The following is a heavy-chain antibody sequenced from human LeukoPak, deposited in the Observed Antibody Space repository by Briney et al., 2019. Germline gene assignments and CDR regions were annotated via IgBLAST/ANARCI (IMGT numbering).Heavy chain of an antibody. CDR2: IYYSGST. J-gene: IGHJ4*02. CDR3: ARGQNWNQEVPFDY. CDR1: GGSISSSSYY. V-gene: IGHV4-39*07. D-gene: IGHD1-1*01. Sequence: PSETLSLTCTVSGGSISSSSYYWGWIRQPPGKGLEWIGSIYYSGSTYYNPSLKSRVTISVDTSKNQFSLKLSSVTAADTAVYYCARGQNWNQEVPFDYWGQGTLVTVSS.